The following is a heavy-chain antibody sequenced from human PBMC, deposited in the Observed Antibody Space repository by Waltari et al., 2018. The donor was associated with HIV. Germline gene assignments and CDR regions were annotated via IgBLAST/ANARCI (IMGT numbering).Heavy chain of an antibody. CDR3: ARGIYCGSDCYSGLDS. CDR2: ISKAGTKK. D-gene: IGHD2-21*02. V-gene: IGHV3-30-3*01. CDR1: GLLVRAYT. J-gene: IGHJ4*02. Sequence: QVQLVESGGGVVQPGRSLRLSCAASGLLVRAYTMHWVRQAPGKGLEWVAVISKAGTKKYYADSVKGRFTISRDNSNNALYLQMNSLTVEDTAVYYCARGIYCGSDCYSGLDSWGQGSLVTVSS.